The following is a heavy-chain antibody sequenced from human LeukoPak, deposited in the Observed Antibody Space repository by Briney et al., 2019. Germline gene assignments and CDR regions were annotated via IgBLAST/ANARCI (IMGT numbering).Heavy chain of an antibody. Sequence: GGSLRLSCAASGFTFDDHAMHWVRQGPGKGLEWVSGISWNSANIGYADSVKGRFTISRDNARNSLYLQMNSLRAEDTAWYYCAKDRRTFLTGAVYYWGQGTLVTVSS. CDR1: GFTFDDHA. V-gene: IGHV3-9*01. CDR3: AKDRRTFLTGAVYY. CDR2: ISWNSANI. D-gene: IGHD3-9*01. J-gene: IGHJ4*02.